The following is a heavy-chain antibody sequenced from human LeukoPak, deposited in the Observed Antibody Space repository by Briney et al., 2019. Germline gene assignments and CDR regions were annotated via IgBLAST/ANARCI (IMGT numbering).Heavy chain of an antibody. V-gene: IGHV4-59*01. CDR1: GVSISYYY. CDR2: VYYSGTT. CDR3: ASLNYDFWSGYYLDY. J-gene: IGHJ4*02. D-gene: IGHD3-3*01. Sequence: RASETLSLTCTVSGVSISYYYWNWIRQPPGKGLEWIGYVYYSGTTNYNPSLKSRVTISVDTSKKQFSLKLTSVTAADTAVYYCASLNYDFWSGYYLDYWGQGTLVTVSS.